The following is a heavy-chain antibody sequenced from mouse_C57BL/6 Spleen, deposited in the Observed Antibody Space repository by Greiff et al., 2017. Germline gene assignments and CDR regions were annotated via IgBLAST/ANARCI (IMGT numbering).Heavy chain of an antibody. CDR1: GYAFSSYW. D-gene: IGHD1-1*01. V-gene: IGHV1-80*01. CDR2: IYPGDGDT. CDR3: ATYGSSSYWYVDV. Sequence: QVQLQQSGAELVKPGASVKISCKASGYAFSSYWMNWVKQRPGKGLEWIGQIYPGDGDTTYNGKFKGKATLTADKSSSTAYMQLSSLTSEDSAVYFCATYGSSSYWYVDVWGTGTTVTVSS. J-gene: IGHJ1*03.